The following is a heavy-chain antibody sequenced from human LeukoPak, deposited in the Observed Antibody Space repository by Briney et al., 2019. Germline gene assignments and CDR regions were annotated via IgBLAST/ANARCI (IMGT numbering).Heavy chain of an antibody. CDR2: IYSGGSA. V-gene: IGHV3-53*01. Sequence: GGSLRLSCAASGFTVSSNYMSWVRQAPGKGLEWVSVIYSGGSAYYADSVKGRFTISRDNSKNTLYLQMNSLRAEDTAVYYCAGSGSYETFDYWGQGTLVTVSS. CDR1: GFTVSSNY. D-gene: IGHD3-10*01. J-gene: IGHJ4*02. CDR3: AGSGSYETFDY.